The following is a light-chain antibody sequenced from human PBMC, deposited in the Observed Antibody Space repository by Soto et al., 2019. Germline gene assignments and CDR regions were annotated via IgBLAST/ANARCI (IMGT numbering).Light chain of an antibody. J-gene: IGLJ1*01. V-gene: IGLV2-14*01. CDR3: SSYRSSSPLYV. CDR1: SSDVGGYNY. CDR2: EVS. Sequence: QSVLTQPASVSGSPGQSIPISCTGTSSDVGGYNYVSWYQQHPGKAPKLMIFEVSNRPSGVSNRFSGSKSANTASLTISGLQPEDEADYYCSSYRSSSPLYVFGTGTKVTVL.